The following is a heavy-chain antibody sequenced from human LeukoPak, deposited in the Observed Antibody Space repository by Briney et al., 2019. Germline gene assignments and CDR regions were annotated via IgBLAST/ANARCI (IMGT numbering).Heavy chain of an antibody. Sequence: PGGSLRLSCAASGFTFSSYAMSWVRQAPGQELEWGSTIRGSGGDTYYTDSVKGRFTISRDNARNTLYRQMNSLRVEDTAIYYCVRGTNDWTGIDYWGQGTLVTVSS. CDR1: GFTFSSYA. J-gene: IGHJ4*02. CDR2: IRGSGGDT. CDR3: VRGTNDWTGIDY. D-gene: IGHD2-8*01. V-gene: IGHV3-23*01.